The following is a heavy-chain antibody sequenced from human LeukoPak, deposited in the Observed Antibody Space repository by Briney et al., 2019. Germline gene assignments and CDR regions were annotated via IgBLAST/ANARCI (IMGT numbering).Heavy chain of an antibody. V-gene: IGHV3-23*01. CDR3: AKDQGFGELDSGYYGMDV. CDR1: GFTFSSYA. D-gene: IGHD3-10*01. J-gene: IGHJ6*02. CDR2: ISGSGGST. Sequence: GGSLRLSCAASGFTFSSYAMSWVRQAPGKGLEWVSAISGSGGSTYYADSVKGRFTISRDNSKNTLYLQMNSLRAEDTAVYYCAKDQGFGELDSGYYGMDVWGQGTTVTVSS.